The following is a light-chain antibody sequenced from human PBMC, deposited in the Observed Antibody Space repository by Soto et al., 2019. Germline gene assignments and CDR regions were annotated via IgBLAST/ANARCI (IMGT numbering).Light chain of an antibody. CDR1: QSVSSN. J-gene: IGKJ4*01. Sequence: EIVMTQSPATLSVSPGERATLSCRASQSVSSNLAWYQLKPGQAPRLLIYAASTRATGIPARFSGSGSGTEFTLTISSLQSEDFAVYYCQQYKNWVTFGGGTKVEIK. V-gene: IGKV3-15*01. CDR3: QQYKNWVT. CDR2: AAS.